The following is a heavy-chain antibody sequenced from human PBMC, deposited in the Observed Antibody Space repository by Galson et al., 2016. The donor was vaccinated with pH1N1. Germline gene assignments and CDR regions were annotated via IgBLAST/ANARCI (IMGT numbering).Heavy chain of an antibody. D-gene: IGHD1-26*01. J-gene: IGHJ3*02. V-gene: IGHV4-59*01. CDR2: IYYSGST. CDR3: ARGPRELSPTLGAFGS. CDR1: GDSISSYY. Sequence: ETLSLTCSVSGDSISSYYWSWIREPPGKGLEWIGYIYYSGSTKYNPSLKSRVTISVDTSKKEFCLKLTSVTAADTAVYYCARGPRELSPTLGAFGSWGLGTSGLVSS.